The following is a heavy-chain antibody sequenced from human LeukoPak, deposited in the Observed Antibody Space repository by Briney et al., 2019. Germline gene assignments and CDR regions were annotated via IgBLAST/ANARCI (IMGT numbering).Heavy chain of an antibody. D-gene: IGHD6-19*01. J-gene: IGHJ3*02. CDR2: ISWNSFSI. Sequence: PGGSLRLSCAASGFTFDDYAMHWVRQAPGKGLEWVSGISWNSFSIGYADSVKGRFTISRDNAKKSVHLQMNSLRAEDTAVYYCARGASVVAGSDNAFDIWGQGTMVTVSS. V-gene: IGHV3-9*01. CDR1: GFTFDDYA. CDR3: ARGASVVAGSDNAFDI.